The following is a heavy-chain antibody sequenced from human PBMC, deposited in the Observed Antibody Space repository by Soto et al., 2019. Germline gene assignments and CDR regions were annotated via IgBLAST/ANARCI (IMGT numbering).Heavy chain of an antibody. CDR1: GYIFTGYY. Sequence: ASVKVSCKASGYIFTGYYIQWVRQAPGQGLEWMGWINTKTGGTKYAQKFQGRVTMTRDTSINTAYMEVSRLRSDDTAVYYCTRAYGAETFDFWGQGTRVTVSS. CDR3: TRAYGAETFDF. D-gene: IGHD3-10*01. V-gene: IGHV1-2*02. CDR2: INTKTGGT. J-gene: IGHJ5*01.